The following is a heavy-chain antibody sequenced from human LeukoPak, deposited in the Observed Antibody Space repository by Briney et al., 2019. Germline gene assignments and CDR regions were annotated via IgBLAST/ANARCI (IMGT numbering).Heavy chain of an antibody. Sequence: PWGSLRLSCAASGFTFSSYGMHWVCQAPGKGLEWVAVIWYDGSNQYYEDSVKGRFTISRDNSKSTLYLQMNSLRAEDTGVYYCAREDTGTTGTTGAFDIWGQGIIVTVSS. CDR2: IWYDGSNQ. J-gene: IGHJ3*02. V-gene: IGHV3-33*01. CDR1: GFTFSSYG. D-gene: IGHD1/OR15-1a*01. CDR3: AREDTGTTGTTGAFDI.